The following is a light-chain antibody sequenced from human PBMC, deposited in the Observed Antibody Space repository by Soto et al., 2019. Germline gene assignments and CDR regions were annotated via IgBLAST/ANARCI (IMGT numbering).Light chain of an antibody. CDR3: QQVKSYPRT. J-gene: IGKJ4*01. CDR2: EES. V-gene: IGKV1-9*01. CDR1: QAITNN. Sequence: DIHLTQSPSSLSASVGDRVTITSLASQAITNNLAWYQQKPGNPPRLLIYEESTLHSGVPSRFSGRKVGTQFILTIDSLQPEDFATYYCQQVKSYPRTFGGGTKVDIK.